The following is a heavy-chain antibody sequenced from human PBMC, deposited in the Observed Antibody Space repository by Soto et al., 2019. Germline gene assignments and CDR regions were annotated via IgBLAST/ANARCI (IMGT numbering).Heavy chain of an antibody. J-gene: IGHJ4*02. CDR2: IYYSGST. Sequence: SETLSLTCTVSGGSISSYYWSWIRQPPGKGLEWIGYIYYSGSTNYNPSLKSRVTISVDTSKNQFSLKLSSVTAADTAVYYCARGDTAMVYSYHFDYWGQGTLVTVSS. CDR3: ARGDTAMVYSYHFDY. V-gene: IGHV4-59*01. CDR1: GGSISSYY. D-gene: IGHD5-18*01.